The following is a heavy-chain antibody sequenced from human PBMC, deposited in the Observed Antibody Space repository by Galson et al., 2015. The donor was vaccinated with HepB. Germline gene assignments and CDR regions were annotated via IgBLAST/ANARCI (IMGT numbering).Heavy chain of an antibody. CDR2: IYSGGST. D-gene: IGHD2-2*01. CDR3: ARDGCSSTSCTSYWYFDL. V-gene: IGHV3-66*01. Sequence: SLRLSCAASGFTVSSNYMSWVRQAPGKGLEWVSVIYSGGSTYYADSVKGRFTISRDNSKNTLYLQMNSLRAEDTAVYYCARDGCSSTSCTSYWYFDLWDRGTLVTVSS. J-gene: IGHJ2*01. CDR1: GFTVSSNY.